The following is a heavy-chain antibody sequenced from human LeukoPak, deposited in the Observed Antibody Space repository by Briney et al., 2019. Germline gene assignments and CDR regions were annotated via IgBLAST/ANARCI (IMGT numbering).Heavy chain of an antibody. J-gene: IGHJ6*04. CDR2: ISSSGSTI. CDR1: GFTFGSYE. CDR3: AELGITMIGGV. Sequence: GGSLRLSCAASGFTFGSYEMNWVRQAPGKGLERVSYISSSGSTIYYADSVKGRFTISRDNAKNSLYLQMNSLRAEDTAVYYCAELGITMIGGVWGKGTTVTISS. D-gene: IGHD3-10*02. V-gene: IGHV3-48*03.